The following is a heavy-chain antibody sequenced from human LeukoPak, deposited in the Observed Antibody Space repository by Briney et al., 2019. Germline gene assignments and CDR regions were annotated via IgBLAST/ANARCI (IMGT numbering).Heavy chain of an antibody. V-gene: IGHV4-34*01. D-gene: IGHD5-18*01. CDR1: GGSFSAYY. CDR2: INHSGST. CDR3: ARGPHTAMGSVDY. J-gene: IGHJ4*02. Sequence: SETLSLTCAVFGGSFSAYYWSLIRQPPGKGLEWIGEINHSGSTNYNPSLKSRVTISVDTSENQFSLKLSSVTAADTAVYYCARGPHTAMGSVDYWGQGTLVTVSS.